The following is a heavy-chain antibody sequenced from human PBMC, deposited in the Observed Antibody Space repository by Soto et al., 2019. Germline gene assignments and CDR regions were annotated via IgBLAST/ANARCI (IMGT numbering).Heavy chain of an antibody. Sequence: EVQLLESGGGLVQPGGSLRLSCAASGFTFSSYAMSWVRQAPGKGLEWVSAISGSGGSTYYADSVKGRFTISRDNSKNTLYLQMNSLRAEDTAVYYCAVHYGSGRSPRYYYYYMDVWGKGTTVTVSS. D-gene: IGHD3-10*01. J-gene: IGHJ6*03. CDR1: GFTFSSYA. V-gene: IGHV3-23*01. CDR3: AVHYGSGRSPRYYYYYMDV. CDR2: ISGSGGST.